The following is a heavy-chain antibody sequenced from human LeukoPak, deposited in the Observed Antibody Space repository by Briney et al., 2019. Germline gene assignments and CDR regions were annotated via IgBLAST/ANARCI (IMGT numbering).Heavy chain of an antibody. CDR2: ISSSGSTI. CDR1: GFTFSSYE. J-gene: IGHJ6*04. D-gene: IGHD3-10*02. V-gene: IGHV3-48*03. Sequence: GGSLRLSCAASGFTFSSYEMNWVRQAPGKGLEWVSYISSSGSTIYYADSVKGRLTLSRDNAKNTLYLQMNRLRAEDTAIFYCAELGITLIGGVWGKGTTVTISS. CDR3: AELGITLIGGV.